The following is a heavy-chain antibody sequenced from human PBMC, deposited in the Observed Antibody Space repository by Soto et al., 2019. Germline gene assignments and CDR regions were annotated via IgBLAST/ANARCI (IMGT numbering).Heavy chain of an antibody. CDR3: ARDRGYCSGGSCYGWFDP. D-gene: IGHD2-15*01. J-gene: IGHJ5*02. V-gene: IGHV1-18*01. CDR1: GYTFTSYG. Sequence: QVQLVQSGAEVKKPGASVKVSCKASGYTFTSYGISWVRQAPGQGLEWMGWISAYNGNTNYAQKLQGRVTMTTDTSSSTAYLELRSLRSDDTAVYYCARDRGYCSGGSCYGWFDPWGQGTLVTVSS. CDR2: ISAYNGNT.